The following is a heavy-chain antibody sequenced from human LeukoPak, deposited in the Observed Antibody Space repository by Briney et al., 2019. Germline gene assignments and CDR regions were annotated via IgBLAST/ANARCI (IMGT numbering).Heavy chain of an antibody. V-gene: IGHV3-30*02. CDR3: AKAPVTTCSGAYCYPFDY. Sequence: GGSLRLSCAASGFTFSSYGMHWVRQAPGKGLEWVAFIRYDGSNKYYADSVKGRFTISRDNSKNTLYLQMNRLRAEDAAVYYCAKAPVTTCSGAYCYPFDYWGQGTLVTVSS. CDR1: GFTFSSYG. J-gene: IGHJ4*02. CDR2: IRYDGSNK. D-gene: IGHD2-21*01.